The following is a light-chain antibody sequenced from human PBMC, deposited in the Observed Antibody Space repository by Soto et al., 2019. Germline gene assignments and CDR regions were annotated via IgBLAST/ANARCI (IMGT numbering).Light chain of an antibody. CDR2: GAS. Sequence: EIVMTQSPATLSVSPGERATLSCRASQSVSSNLAWYQQKPGQAPRLLTYGASTRATGIPARFSGSGSGTEFTLTISSLQSGDFAVYYCQQYNNWITFGQGTRLEI. V-gene: IGKV3-15*01. J-gene: IGKJ5*01. CDR3: QQYNNWIT. CDR1: QSVSSN.